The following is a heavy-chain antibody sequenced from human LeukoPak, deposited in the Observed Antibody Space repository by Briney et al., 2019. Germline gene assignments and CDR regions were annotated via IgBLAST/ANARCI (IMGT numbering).Heavy chain of an antibody. CDR3: ASGEIDGPDFDQ. Sequence: ASVTVSCKASGYIFTAYYMHWVRQAPGQGLEWMGWVNANSGATNYAQKFQGRVTMNRDTSISTAHMEVSGLRSDDTAVYFCASGEIDGPDFDQWGQGTLVTVSS. D-gene: IGHD5-24*01. V-gene: IGHV1-2*02. J-gene: IGHJ4*02. CDR2: VNANSGAT. CDR1: GYIFTAYY.